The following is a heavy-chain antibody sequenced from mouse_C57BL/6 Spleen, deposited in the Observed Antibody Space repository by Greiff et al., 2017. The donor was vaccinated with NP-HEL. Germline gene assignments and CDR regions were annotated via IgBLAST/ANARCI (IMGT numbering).Heavy chain of an antibody. Sequence: EVQLVESGGGLVKPGGSLTLSCAASGFTFSSYAMTWVRHTPEKGLEWVARISDDGSYTYYPDNVKGRFTISRDTAKNNLYLQMSHLKSEDTAMYYCARGYGSSYYALDYWGQGTSVTVSS. V-gene: IGHV5-4*01. CDR1: GFTFSSYA. J-gene: IGHJ4*01. CDR2: ISDDGSYT. CDR3: ARGYGSSYYALDY. D-gene: IGHD1-1*01.